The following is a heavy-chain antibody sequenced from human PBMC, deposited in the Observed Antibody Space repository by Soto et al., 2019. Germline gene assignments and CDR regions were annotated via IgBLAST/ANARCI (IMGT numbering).Heavy chain of an antibody. CDR2: ISAHNGNT. Sequence: QVHLVQSGAEVKKPGASVKVSYKGSGYGFTTYGITWVRQAPGQGLEWMAWISAHNGNTNYAQKLQGRVTVTRDTSTSTAYMELRSLRSDDTAVYTCARGRYGDYWGQGALVTVSS. CDR1: GYGFTTYG. V-gene: IGHV1-18*01. CDR3: ARGRYGDY. D-gene: IGHD1-1*01. J-gene: IGHJ4*02.